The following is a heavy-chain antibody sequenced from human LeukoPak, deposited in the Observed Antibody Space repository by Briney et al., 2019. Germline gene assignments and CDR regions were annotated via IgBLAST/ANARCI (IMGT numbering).Heavy chain of an antibody. Sequence: GGSLRLSCAASGFTFSSYAMSWVRQAPGKGLEWVSAISGSGGSTYYADSVKGRFTISRDNSKNTLYLQMNSLRAEDTAVYYCAKFGGATLRGPKNHPDYYYGMDVWGQGTTVTVSS. CDR1: GFTFSSYA. D-gene: IGHD3-10*01. V-gene: IGHV3-23*01. CDR3: AKFGGATLRGPKNHPDYYYGMDV. J-gene: IGHJ6*02. CDR2: ISGSGGST.